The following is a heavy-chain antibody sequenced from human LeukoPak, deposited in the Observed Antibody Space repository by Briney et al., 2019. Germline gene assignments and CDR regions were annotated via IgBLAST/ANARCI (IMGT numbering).Heavy chain of an antibody. V-gene: IGHV4-39*07. CDR2: IYYSGST. D-gene: IGHD3-9*01. Sequence: SETLSLTCTVSGGSISSSSYYWGWIRQPPGKGLEWIGSIYYSGSTYYNPSLKSRVTISVDTSKNQFSLKLSSVTAADTAVYYCARGGFVLRYFDPFDYWGQGTLVTVSS. J-gene: IGHJ4*02. CDR3: ARGGFVLRYFDPFDY. CDR1: GGSISSSSYY.